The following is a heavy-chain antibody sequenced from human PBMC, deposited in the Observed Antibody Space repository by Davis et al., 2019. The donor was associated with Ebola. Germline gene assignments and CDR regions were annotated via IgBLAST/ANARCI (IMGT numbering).Heavy chain of an antibody. D-gene: IGHD2-15*01. CDR2: ISDSGRST. CDR1: RFSFSRYA. V-gene: IGHV3-23*01. Sequence: PSETLSLTCAASRFSFSRYAMAWVRQAPGKGLEWVSGISDSGRSTYYADSVKGRFTISRDNSKNTLYQHMNNLRAEDTAVYYCATLMGLGDCSGGSCYSDYWGQGIQVTVSS. CDR3: ATLMGLGDCSGGSCYSDY. J-gene: IGHJ4*02.